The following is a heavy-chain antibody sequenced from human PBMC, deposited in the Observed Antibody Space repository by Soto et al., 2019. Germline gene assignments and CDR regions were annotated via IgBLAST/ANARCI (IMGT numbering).Heavy chain of an antibody. D-gene: IGHD6-13*01. V-gene: IGHV3-30-3*01. Sequence: GESLKISCAASGFTFSSYAMHWVRQAPGKGLEWVAVISYDGSNKYYADSVKGRFTISRDNSKNTLYLQMNSLRAEDTAVYYCAREGAAAGTLGYWGQGTLVTVSS. J-gene: IGHJ4*02. CDR3: AREGAAAGTLGY. CDR1: GFTFSSYA. CDR2: ISYDGSNK.